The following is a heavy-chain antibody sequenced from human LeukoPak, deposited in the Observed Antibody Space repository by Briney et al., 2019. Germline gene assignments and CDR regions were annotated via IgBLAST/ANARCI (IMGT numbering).Heavy chain of an antibody. CDR2: IYYSGST. Sequence: SETLSLTCTVSGGSISSYYWSWIRQPPGKGLEWIGYIYYSGSTNYNPSLESRVTISVDTSKNQFSLKLSSVTAADTAVYYCAGGGDPYFDYWGQGTLVTVSS. J-gene: IGHJ4*02. CDR3: AGGGDPYFDY. CDR1: GGSISSYY. V-gene: IGHV4-59*01. D-gene: IGHD3-16*01.